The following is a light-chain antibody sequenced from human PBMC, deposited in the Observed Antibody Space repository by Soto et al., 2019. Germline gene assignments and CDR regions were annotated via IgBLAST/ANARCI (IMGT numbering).Light chain of an antibody. CDR3: SSYTSSNSYV. V-gene: IGLV2-14*03. CDR1: SSDVGGYKY. J-gene: IGLJ1*01. CDR2: DVS. Sequence: ALKNAAYVSGVDRQALRISCKRSSSDVGGYKYVSWYQQHPGKAPKLMIYDVSNRPSGVSDRFSGSKSGNTASLTISGLQSEDEADYYCSSYTSSNSYVFGTGTKVTVL.